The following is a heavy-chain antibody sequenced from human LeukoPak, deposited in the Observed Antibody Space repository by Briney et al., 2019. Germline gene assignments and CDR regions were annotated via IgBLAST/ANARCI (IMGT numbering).Heavy chain of an antibody. D-gene: IGHD2-2*01. V-gene: IGHV3-74*01. Sequence: GGSLRLSCAASGFTFSSYWMHWVRQAPGKGLVWVSRINSDGSSTSYADSVKGRFTISRDNAKNTLYLQMNSLRAEDTAVYYCTRVVVKRNDLAYWGQGTLVTVSP. CDR2: INSDGSST. CDR3: TRVVVKRNDLAY. CDR1: GFTFSSYW. J-gene: IGHJ4*02.